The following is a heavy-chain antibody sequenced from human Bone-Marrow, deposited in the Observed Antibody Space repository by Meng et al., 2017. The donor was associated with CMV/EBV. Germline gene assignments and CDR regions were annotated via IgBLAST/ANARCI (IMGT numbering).Heavy chain of an antibody. CDR3: ASNRNYDFYYSYGMDV. V-gene: IGHV3-23*01. J-gene: IGHJ6*02. CDR2: ISGSGGST. D-gene: IGHD3-3*01. CDR1: GFTFSSYA. Sequence: GESLKISCAASGFTFSSYAMSWVRQAAGKGLEWVSAISGSGGSTYYSDSVKGRFTISRDNSKSTMYLQMNTLRAEDTAVYYCASNRNYDFYYSYGMDVWGQGTTATVSS.